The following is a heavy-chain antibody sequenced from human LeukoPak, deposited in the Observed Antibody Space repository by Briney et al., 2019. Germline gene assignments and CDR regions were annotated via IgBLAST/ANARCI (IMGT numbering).Heavy chain of an antibody. CDR1: GFTFRNNG. Sequence: GGSLRLSCAASGFTFRNNGMHWVRQVPGKGLEWLTVIWYDGSNKYYADSVKGRFTISRDNAKNSLYLQMNSLRAEDTAVYYCARDSLYDSSGPIDYWGQGTLVTVSS. D-gene: IGHD3-22*01. V-gene: IGHV3-33*01. CDR3: ARDSLYDSSGPIDY. J-gene: IGHJ4*02. CDR2: IWYDGSNK.